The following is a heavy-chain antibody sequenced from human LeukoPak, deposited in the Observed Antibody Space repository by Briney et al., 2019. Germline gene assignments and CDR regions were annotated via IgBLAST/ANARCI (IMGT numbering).Heavy chain of an antibody. V-gene: IGHV4-39*01. CDR2: LHSSGNT. J-gene: IGHJ4*02. Sequence: PSETLSLTCTVSGGSIGSSNYYWGWVRQPPGKGLEWIGFLHSSGNTYYSPSLNSRVTMSVDMSNNQFSLILTSVTVADTAVYYCASKRFSSGWAYYFDYWGQGTLVAVSS. CDR1: GGSIGSSNYY. CDR3: ASKRFSSGWAYYFDY. D-gene: IGHD6-19*01.